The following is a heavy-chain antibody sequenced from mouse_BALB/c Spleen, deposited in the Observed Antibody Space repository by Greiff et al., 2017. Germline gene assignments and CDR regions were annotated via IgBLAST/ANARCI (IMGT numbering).Heavy chain of an antibody. CDR1: GYTFTSYW. D-gene: IGHD1-1*01. J-gene: IGHJ2*01. V-gene: IGHV1-4*01. CDR2: INPSTGYT. CDR3: ANYYGSSFYYFDY. Sequence: VQLQQSGAELVRPGTSVKMSCKASGYTFTSYWMHWVKQRPGQGLEWIGYINPSTGYTEYNQKFKDKATLTADKSSSTAYMQLSSLTSEDSAVYYCANYYGSSFYYFDYWGQGTTLTVSS.